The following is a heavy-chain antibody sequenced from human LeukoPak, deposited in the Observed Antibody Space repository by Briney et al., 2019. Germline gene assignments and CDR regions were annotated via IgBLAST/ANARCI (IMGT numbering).Heavy chain of an antibody. CDR2: IYSSGSN. J-gene: IGHJ4*02. V-gene: IGHV4-4*07. Sequence: SETLSLTCTVSGGSISGYFWSWIRQPAGNGLEWIGRIYSSGSNNYNPSLKSRVTMSLDTSKNHLSLNLSSVTAADTAVYYCAREPTSGREPTSGRPLDYWGQGTLVTVSS. CDR3: AREPTSGREPTSGRPLDY. CDR1: GGSISGYF. D-gene: IGHD5-12*01.